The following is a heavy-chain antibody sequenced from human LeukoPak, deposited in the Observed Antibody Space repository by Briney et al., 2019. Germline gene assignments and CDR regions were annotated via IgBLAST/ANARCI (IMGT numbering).Heavy chain of an antibody. CDR1: GFSFNDCT. V-gene: IGHV3-23*01. D-gene: IGHD2-15*01. Sequence: GGSLRLSCAASGFSFNDCTMNWVRQAPGKGLEWVAVISGSGGSTYYADSVKGRFTISRDNSKNTLYLQMNSLRAEDTAVYYCAKALCSGGSCYGVGWFDPWGQGTLVTVSS. CDR2: ISGSGGST. CDR3: AKALCSGGSCYGVGWFDP. J-gene: IGHJ5*02.